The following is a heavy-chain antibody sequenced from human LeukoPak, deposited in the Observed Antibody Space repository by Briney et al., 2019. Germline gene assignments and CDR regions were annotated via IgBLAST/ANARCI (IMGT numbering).Heavy chain of an antibody. D-gene: IGHD2-15*01. CDR3: ARGPWPYCSGGSCYLVRYFQH. J-gene: IGHJ1*01. V-gene: IGHV4-59*12. CDR2: IYYSGST. Sequence: PSETLSLTCTVSGGSISSYYWSWIRQPPGKGLEWIGYIYYSGSTNYNPSLKSRVTISVDTSKNQFSLKLSSVTAADTAVYYCARGPWPYCSGGSCYLVRYFQHWGQGTLVTVSS. CDR1: GGSISSYY.